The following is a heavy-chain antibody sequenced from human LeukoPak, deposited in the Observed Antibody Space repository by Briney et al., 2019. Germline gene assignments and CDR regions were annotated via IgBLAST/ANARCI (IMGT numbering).Heavy chain of an antibody. V-gene: IGHV3-30*02. Sequence: PGGSLRLSCAASGFTFSSYGMHWVRQAPGKGLEWVAFIRYDGSNKYYADSVKGRFTISRDNSKNTLYLQMNSLTAEDTAVYYCARDKIVGATHFDYWGQGTLVTVSS. CDR3: ARDKIVGATHFDY. CDR2: IRYDGSNK. CDR1: GFTFSSYG. J-gene: IGHJ4*02. D-gene: IGHD1-26*01.